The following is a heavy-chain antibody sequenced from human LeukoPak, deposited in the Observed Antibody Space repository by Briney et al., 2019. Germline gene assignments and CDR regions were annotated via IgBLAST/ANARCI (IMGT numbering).Heavy chain of an antibody. Sequence: GGSLRLSCVVSGFTFNNYAMSWVRQAPGKGLEWFSSISIRGVNPTYADSVKGRFTTSRDNSKNTLYLQMNSLRAEDTAVYYCARTGEVTSAFDIWGQGTMVTVSS. CDR2: ISIRGVNP. D-gene: IGHD3-10*01. V-gene: IGHV3-23*01. CDR3: ARTGEVTSAFDI. J-gene: IGHJ3*02. CDR1: GFTFNNYA.